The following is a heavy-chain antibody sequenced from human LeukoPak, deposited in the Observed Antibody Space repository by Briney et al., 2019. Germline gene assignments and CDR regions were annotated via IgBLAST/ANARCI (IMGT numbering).Heavy chain of an antibody. J-gene: IGHJ4*02. Sequence: GGSLRLSCAASGFTFDDHAMHWVRQAPGKGLEWVSGISWNSGSIGYADSVKGRFTISRDNAKNSLYLQMNSLRAEDMALYYCAKGAGYSYGYGFDYWGQGTLVTVSS. CDR3: AKGAGYSYGYGFDY. CDR1: GFTFDDHA. D-gene: IGHD5-18*01. V-gene: IGHV3-9*03. CDR2: ISWNSGSI.